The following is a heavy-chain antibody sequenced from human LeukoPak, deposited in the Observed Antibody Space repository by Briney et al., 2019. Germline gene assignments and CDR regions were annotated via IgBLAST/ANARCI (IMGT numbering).Heavy chain of an antibody. CDR3: ARYCTNTNCLPNYYGMDV. CDR2: IIASGGSK. D-gene: IGHD2-2*01. CDR1: GFTFSSYD. J-gene: IGHJ6*02. Sequence: GGSLTLSCAASGFTFSSYDMSWVRQSPGKGLEGVSAIIASGGSKYHAYSVKGRFTISRDNSKNTLYLQLNSLGVDDAAVYYCARYCTNTNCLPNYYGMDVWGQGTTVTVSS. V-gene: IGHV3-23*01.